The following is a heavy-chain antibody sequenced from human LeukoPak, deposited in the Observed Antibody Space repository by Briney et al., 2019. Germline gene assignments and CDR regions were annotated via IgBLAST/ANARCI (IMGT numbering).Heavy chain of an antibody. D-gene: IGHD3-10*01. CDR2: IYSGGSK. CDR3: AGSGSYYGRDQKIDY. J-gene: IGHJ4*02. V-gene: IGHV3-53*01. Sequence: GGSLRLSCAASGFTVSSNYMSWVRQAPGKGLEWVSVIYSGGSKYYADPVRGRFTISRDSSKNTVYLQMNSLRAEDTAVYYCAGSGSYYGRDQKIDYWGQGTLVTVSS. CDR1: GFTVSSNY.